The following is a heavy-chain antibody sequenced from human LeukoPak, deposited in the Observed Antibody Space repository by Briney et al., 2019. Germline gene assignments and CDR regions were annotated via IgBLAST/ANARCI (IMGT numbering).Heavy chain of an antibody. D-gene: IGHD3-9*01. Sequence: PSETLSLTCTVPGGSISSSSYYWGWIRQPPGKGLEWIGSIYYSGSTYYNPSLKSRVTISVDTSKNQFSLKLSSVTAADTAVYYCARVRRDILTGYFNDRYFDYWGQGTLVTVSS. CDR2: IYYSGST. J-gene: IGHJ4*02. V-gene: IGHV4-39*01. CDR3: ARVRRDILTGYFNDRYFDY. CDR1: GGSISSSSYY.